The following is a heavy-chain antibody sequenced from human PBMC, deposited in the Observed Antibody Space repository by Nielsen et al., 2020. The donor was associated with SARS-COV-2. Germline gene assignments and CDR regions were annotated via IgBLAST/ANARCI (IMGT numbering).Heavy chain of an antibody. CDR1: GYTFTNNY. CDR2: INPTNGGT. J-gene: IGHJ4*02. D-gene: IGHD3-22*01. Sequence: ASVKVSCKASGYTFTNNYMHWVRQAPGQGLEWMGLINPTNGGTTYAQKFLGTVTMTGDTSTSTVYMELSSLRSDDTAVYYCARDSSGTYRRVDYWGQGTLVTVSS. V-gene: IGHV1-46*01. CDR3: ARDSSGTYRRVDY.